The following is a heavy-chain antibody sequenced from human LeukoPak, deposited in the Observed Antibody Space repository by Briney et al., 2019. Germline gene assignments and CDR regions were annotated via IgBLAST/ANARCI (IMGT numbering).Heavy chain of an antibody. J-gene: IGHJ2*01. CDR1: GFTFSTYA. CDR3: ARYFDL. V-gene: IGHV3-48*02. CDR2: ISSSSNTI. Sequence: GGSLRLSCAASGFTFSTYAMNWVRQAPGKGLEWVSYISSSSNTIYYADSVKGRFTISRDNAKNSLFLQMHSLRDEDTAVYYSARYFDLWGRGTLVTVSS.